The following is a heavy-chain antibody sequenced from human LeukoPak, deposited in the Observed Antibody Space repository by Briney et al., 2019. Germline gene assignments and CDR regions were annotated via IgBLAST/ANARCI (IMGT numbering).Heavy chain of an antibody. Sequence: ASVKVSCKASGYTFTGYYMHWVRQAPGQGLEWMGWINSNSGGTNYAQKFQGRVTMTRDTSISTAYMELSRLRSDDTAVYYCARGKTQGDFWSGYSYTDAFDIWGQGTMVTVSS. V-gene: IGHV1-2*02. CDR3: ARGKTQGDFWSGYSYTDAFDI. J-gene: IGHJ3*02. CDR1: GYTFTGYY. D-gene: IGHD3-3*01. CDR2: INSNSGGT.